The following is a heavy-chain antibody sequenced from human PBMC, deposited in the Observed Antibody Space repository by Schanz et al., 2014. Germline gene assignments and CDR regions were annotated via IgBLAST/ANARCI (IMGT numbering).Heavy chain of an antibody. Sequence: EVQLVESGGGLVQPGGSLRLSCTASGFTFSDYWMSWVRQAPGKGLEWVSAISASGGSTYYADSVKGRFTISRDNSKNTLYLEMNSLRAEDTAVYYCARKVVGAIGGYYDNWGQGTLVIVSS. V-gene: IGHV3-23*04. D-gene: IGHD2-15*01. J-gene: IGHJ4*02. CDR1: GFTFSDYW. CDR2: ISASGGST. CDR3: ARKVVGAIGGYYDN.